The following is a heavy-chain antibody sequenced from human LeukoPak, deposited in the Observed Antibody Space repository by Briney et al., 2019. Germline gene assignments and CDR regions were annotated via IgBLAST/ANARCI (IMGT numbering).Heavy chain of an antibody. CDR3: ARGYSSSWYGDGFDV. CDR1: GGSFSGYC. Sequence: PSETLSLTCAVYGGSFSGYCWSWIRQPPGKGLEWIGEINHSGSTNYNPSLKSRVTISVDTSKNQFSLKLSSVTAADTAVYYCARGYSSSWYGDGFDVWGQGTMVTVSS. CDR2: INHSGST. V-gene: IGHV4-34*01. D-gene: IGHD6-13*01. J-gene: IGHJ3*01.